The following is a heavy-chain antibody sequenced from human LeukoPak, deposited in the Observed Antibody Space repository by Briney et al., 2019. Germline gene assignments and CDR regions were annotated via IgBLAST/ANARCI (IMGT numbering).Heavy chain of an antibody. D-gene: IGHD2-2*01. CDR1: GYSFTNYW. CDR2: IYPGDSDT. V-gene: IGHV5-51*01. Sequence: GESLKISCKDSGYSFTNYWIGWVREMPGKGLEWMGIIYPGDSDTRYSPSFQGQVTISADKSISTAYLQWSSLKASDTAMYYCARPSCSSTTCPFDYWGQGTLVTVPS. CDR3: ARPSCSSTTCPFDY. J-gene: IGHJ4*02.